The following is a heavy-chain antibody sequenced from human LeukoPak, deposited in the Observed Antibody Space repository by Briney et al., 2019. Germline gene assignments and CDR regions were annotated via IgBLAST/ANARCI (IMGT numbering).Heavy chain of an antibody. V-gene: IGHV1-8*01. Sequence: ASVKVSCKASGYTFTSFDINWARQATGQGLEWMGWMNTNSGKTGYAQTFQGRVTMTRDTSINTAYMELTSLRSDDTAVYYCARESGFYASGSRYWGQGTLVIVSS. CDR1: GYTFTSFD. D-gene: IGHD3-10*01. CDR2: MNTNSGKT. J-gene: IGHJ4*02. CDR3: ARESGFYASGSRY.